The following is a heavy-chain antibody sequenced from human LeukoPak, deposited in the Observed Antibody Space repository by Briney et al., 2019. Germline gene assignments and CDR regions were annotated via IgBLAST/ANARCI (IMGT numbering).Heavy chain of an antibody. CDR3: ARAATSSGWYIGY. CDR1: GGSISSYY. V-gene: IGHV4-59*01. J-gene: IGHJ4*02. CDR2: IYYSGRS. D-gene: IGHD6-19*01. Sequence: SETLSLTCTVSGGSISSYYWSWIRQPPGKGLEWIGYIYYSGRSNYNPSLKSRVTISVDTSKNQFSLKLSSVTAADTAVYYCARAATSSGWYIGYWGQGTLVTVSS.